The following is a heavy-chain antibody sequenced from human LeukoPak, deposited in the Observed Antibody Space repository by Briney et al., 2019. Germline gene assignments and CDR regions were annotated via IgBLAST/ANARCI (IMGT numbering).Heavy chain of an antibody. V-gene: IGHV3-74*01. D-gene: IGHD3-22*01. J-gene: IGHJ1*01. Sequence: GGSLRLSCAASGFTFSSYWMHWVRHAPGKGLVWVSRIKSDGTTNYADSVKGRFTISRDNAKNTLSPQMNSLRAEDTGVYYCARAPSEIGGYYPEYFRHWGQGTLVTVSS. CDR1: GFTFSSYW. CDR3: ARAPSEIGGYYPEYFRH. CDR2: IKSDGTT.